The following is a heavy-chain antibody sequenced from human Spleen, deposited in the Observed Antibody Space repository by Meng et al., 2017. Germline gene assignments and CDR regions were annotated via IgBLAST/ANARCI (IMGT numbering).Heavy chain of an antibody. D-gene: IGHD4-17*01. CDR1: GGSIRSGGYY. Sequence: QVPRQESGPGLGNPSQTPLPTGIVSGGSIRSGGYYWSWIRQPPGKGLEWIGQIKYSGETNYTPSLESRVTISVDTSKNHFSLNLGSVTAADTAIYYCARGPITVTHDFDYWGQGTLVTVSS. V-gene: IGHV4-30-4*01. CDR2: IKYSGET. CDR3: ARGPITVTHDFDY. J-gene: IGHJ4*02.